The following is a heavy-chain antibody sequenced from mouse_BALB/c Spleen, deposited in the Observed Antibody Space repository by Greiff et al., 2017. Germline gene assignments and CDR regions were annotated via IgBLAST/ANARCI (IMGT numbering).Heavy chain of an antibody. Sequence: QVQLQQSGAELARPGASVKLSCKASGYTFTSYWMQWVKQRPGQGLEWIGAIYPGDGDTRYTQKFKGKATLTADKSSSTAYMQLSSLASEDSAVYYCARRGVGDAMDYWGQGTSVTVSS. D-gene: IGHD1-1*02. V-gene: IGHV1-87*01. CDR1: GYTFTSYW. J-gene: IGHJ4*01. CDR2: IYPGDGDT. CDR3: ARRGVGDAMDY.